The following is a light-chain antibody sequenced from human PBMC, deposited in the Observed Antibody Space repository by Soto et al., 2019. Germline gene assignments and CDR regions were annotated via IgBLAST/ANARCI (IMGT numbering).Light chain of an antibody. Sequence: DIQMTQSPSSVSASVGDRVTITCRASQSISSWLAWYQQKPGTVPKLLIYAASSLQSRVPSRFSGSGVGTEFTLTITSLQPEDFGTYYCQQGDSFPITFGQGTRLEIK. J-gene: IGKJ5*01. CDR3: QQGDSFPIT. CDR2: AAS. V-gene: IGKV1-12*01. CDR1: QSISSW.